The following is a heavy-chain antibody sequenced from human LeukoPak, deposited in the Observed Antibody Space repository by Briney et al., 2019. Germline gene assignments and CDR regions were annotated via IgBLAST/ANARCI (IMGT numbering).Heavy chain of an antibody. V-gene: IGHV3-30-3*01. Sequence: LAGGSLRLSCEASGFSLSSYAFHWVRQAPGKGLEWVSFVPFDGRNKNYADSVRGRFTISRDNSKNTLYLQMNSVTYEDTAVYFCVRIVGHTTTDFWGQGTIVTVSS. J-gene: IGHJ4*02. CDR1: GFSLSSYA. CDR3: VRIVGHTTTDF. CDR2: VPFDGRNK. D-gene: IGHD1-26*01.